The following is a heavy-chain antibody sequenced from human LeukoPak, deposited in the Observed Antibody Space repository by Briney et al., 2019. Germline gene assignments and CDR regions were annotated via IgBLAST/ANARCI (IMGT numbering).Heavy chain of an antibody. V-gene: IGHV3-7*01. CDR1: GFIFSSYW. J-gene: IGHJ6*03. CDR3: ARDPYSGTYGDTYYYYMDV. Sequence: GGSLRLSCAASGFIFSSYWMAWVRQAPGKGLEWVANIKEDGSDKNYVDSVKGRFTISRDNAKNSLYLQMNSLRAEDRAVYYCARDPYSGTYGDTYYYYMDVWGKGTTVTISS. CDR2: IKEDGSDK. D-gene: IGHD1-26*01.